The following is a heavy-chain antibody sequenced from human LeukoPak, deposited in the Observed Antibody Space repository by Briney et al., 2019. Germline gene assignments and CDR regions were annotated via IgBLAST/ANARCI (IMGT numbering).Heavy chain of an antibody. CDR1: GFTFISFA. CDR2: ISTSGGST. J-gene: IGHJ4*02. CDR3: ACRSGTYSYYFDY. V-gene: IGHV3-23*01. D-gene: IGHD1-26*01. Sequence: PGGSLRLSCAASGFTFISFAMTWVRQAPGKGLEWVSVISTSGGSTYYADSVKGRFTISRDNSKNTLYLQMNSLRAEDTAVYYCACRSGTYSYYFDYWGQGTLVTVSS.